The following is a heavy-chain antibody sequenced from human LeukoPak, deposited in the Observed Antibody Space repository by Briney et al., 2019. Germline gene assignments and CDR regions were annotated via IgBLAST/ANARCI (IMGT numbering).Heavy chain of an antibody. CDR1: GFTFSSYS. Sequence: GGSLRLSCAASGFTFSSYSMNWVRQAPGKGLEWVSSISSSSYIYYADSVKGRFTISRDNAKNSLYLQMNSLRAEDTAVYYCALGDYYYYYYMDVWGKGTTVTVSS. V-gene: IGHV3-21*01. CDR3: ALGDYYYYYYMDV. CDR2: ISSSSYI. D-gene: IGHD2-15*01. J-gene: IGHJ6*03.